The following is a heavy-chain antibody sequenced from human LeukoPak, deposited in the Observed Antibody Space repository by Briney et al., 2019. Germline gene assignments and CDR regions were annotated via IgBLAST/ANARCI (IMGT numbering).Heavy chain of an antibody. D-gene: IGHD5-18*01. J-gene: IGHJ4*02. V-gene: IGHV3-21*01. CDR2: ISSSSSYI. CDR1: GFTFSSYW. CDR3: ARDLSGIAGYTYGRGIDY. Sequence: GGSLRLSCAASGFTFSSYWMSWVRQAPGKGLEWVSSISSSSSYIYYADSVKGRFTISRDNAKTSLYLQMNSLRAEDTAVYYCARDLSGIAGYTYGRGIDYWGQGTLVTVSS.